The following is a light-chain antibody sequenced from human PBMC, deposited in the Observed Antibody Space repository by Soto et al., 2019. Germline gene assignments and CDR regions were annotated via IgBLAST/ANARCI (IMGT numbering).Light chain of an antibody. CDR2: SNN. J-gene: IGLJ3*02. V-gene: IGLV1-44*01. CDR1: SSNIGTKN. Sequence: QSVLTQPPSASGTPGQRVIISCSGSSSNIGTKNVYWYQHLPGTAPKVLINSNNQRPSGVPDRFSSTKSGTSASLAISGLQCEDEADYHCAAWDDSLNGWVFGGGTKLTVL. CDR3: AAWDDSLNGWV.